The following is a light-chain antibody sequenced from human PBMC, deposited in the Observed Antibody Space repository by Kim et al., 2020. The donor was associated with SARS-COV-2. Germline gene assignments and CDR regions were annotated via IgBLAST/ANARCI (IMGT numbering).Light chain of an antibody. CDR2: YDT. Sequence: SSELTQPPSVSVAPGQTARITCGGNKIGTKSVHWYQQKSDQAPILVIYYDTERPSGIPERLSGSKSGNTATLTISRVEAGDEADYYCQVWDSNYHVVFGG. V-gene: IGLV3-21*04. J-gene: IGLJ2*01. CDR3: QVWDSNYHVV. CDR1: KIGTKS.